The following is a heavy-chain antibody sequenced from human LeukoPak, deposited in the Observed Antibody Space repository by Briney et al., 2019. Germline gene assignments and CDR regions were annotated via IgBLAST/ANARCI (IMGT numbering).Heavy chain of an antibody. CDR3: ARGQGEGGGNIVVVPAATPPYYFDY. Sequence: GGSLRLSCAASGFTFSSYSMNWVRQAPGKGLEWVSYISSSSSTIYYADSVKGRFTISRDNAKNSLYLQMNSLRDEDTAVYYCARGQGEGGGNIVVVPAATPPYYFDYWGQGTLVTVSS. V-gene: IGHV3-48*02. CDR1: GFTFSSYS. D-gene: IGHD2-2*01. CDR2: ISSSSSTI. J-gene: IGHJ4*02.